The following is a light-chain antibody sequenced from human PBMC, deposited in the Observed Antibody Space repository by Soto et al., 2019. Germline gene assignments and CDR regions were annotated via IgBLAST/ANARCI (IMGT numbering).Light chain of an antibody. CDR2: LGS. CDR3: MQALQSPRT. V-gene: IGKV2-28*01. CDR1: QRLLHSNGFNY. J-gene: IGKJ2*01. Sequence: DVVMTQSPLSLPVTPGEPASISCNSSQRLLHSNGFNYLDWYRQRPGQSPQLLIYLGSNRASGVPDRFSGSGSGTDFTLKISRVEAEDVGVYYCMQALQSPRTFGQGSKLEIK.